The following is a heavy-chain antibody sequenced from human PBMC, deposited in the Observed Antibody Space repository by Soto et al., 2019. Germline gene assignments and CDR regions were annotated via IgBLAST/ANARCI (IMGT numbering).Heavy chain of an antibody. V-gene: IGHV1-8*01. CDR1: GYTFTSYD. Sequence: ASVKVSCKASGYTFTSYDINWVRQATGQGLEWMGWMNPNSGNTGYAQKFQGRVTMTRNTSISTAYMELSSLRSEDTAVYYCARSSYSSSWYGYYYYGMDVWGQGITVTVSS. J-gene: IGHJ6*02. CDR3: ARSSYSSSWYGYYYYGMDV. CDR2: MNPNSGNT. D-gene: IGHD6-13*01.